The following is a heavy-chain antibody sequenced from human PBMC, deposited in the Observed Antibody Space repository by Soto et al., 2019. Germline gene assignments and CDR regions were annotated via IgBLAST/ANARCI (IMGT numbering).Heavy chain of an antibody. CDR2: MNPNSGNT. V-gene: IGHV1-8*01. CDR1: GYTFTSYD. CDR3: ARWPDGYYYYGMDV. Sequence: HVQLVQYGAEVKKTGASVKVSCKASGYTFTSYDINWVRQATGQGLEWMGWMNPNSGNTGYAQKFPGRVTVTRNTSISTAYMELSSLRSEDTAVYYCARWPDGYYYYGMDVWGQGTTVTVSS. J-gene: IGHJ6*02.